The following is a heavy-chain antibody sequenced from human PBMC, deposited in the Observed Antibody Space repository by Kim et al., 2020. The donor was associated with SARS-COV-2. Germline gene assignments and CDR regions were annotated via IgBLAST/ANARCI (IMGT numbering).Heavy chain of an antibody. V-gene: IGHV3-7*01. CDR3: ARDRYYDILTGYYYYMDV. J-gene: IGHJ6*03. Sequence: GSLRLSCAASGFTFSSYWMSWVRQAPGKGLEWVANIKQDGSEKYYVDSVKGRFTISRDNAKNSLYLQMNSLRAEDTAVYYCARDRYYDILTGYYYYMDVWGKGTTVTVSS. D-gene: IGHD3-9*01. CDR1: GFTFSSYW. CDR2: IKQDGSEK.